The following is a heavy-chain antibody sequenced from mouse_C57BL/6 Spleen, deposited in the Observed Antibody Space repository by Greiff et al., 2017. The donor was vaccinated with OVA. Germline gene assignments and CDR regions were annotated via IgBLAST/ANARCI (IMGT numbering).Heavy chain of an antibody. D-gene: IGHD1-1*01. V-gene: IGHV1-55*01. CDR3: ARASGLLHDY. Sequence: QVQLQQSGAELVKPGASVKMSCKASGYTFPSYWITWVKQRPGQGLEWIGDIYPGIGSTNYNEKFKSKATLPVDTSSSTAYMQLSSLASEDSAVYYWARASGLLHDYWGQGTTLTVAS. J-gene: IGHJ2*01. CDR1: GYTFPSYW. CDR2: IYPGIGST.